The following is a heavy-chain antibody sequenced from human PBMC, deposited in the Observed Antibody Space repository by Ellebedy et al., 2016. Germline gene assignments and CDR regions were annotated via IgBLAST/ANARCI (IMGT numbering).Heavy chain of an antibody. D-gene: IGHD6-13*01. CDR2: ISPYNGNT. CDR1: GYTFTNYG. J-gene: IGHJ3*01. Sequence: ASVKVSCKTSGYTFTNYGISWVQQAPGQGLEWMGWISPYNGNTNYALRLQGRVTMTVDTSTSTAYMELRSLGSDDTAVYYCARGPGIPAAGLIDDAFHVWGQGTMVTVSS. V-gene: IGHV1-18*04. CDR3: ARGPGIPAAGLIDDAFHV.